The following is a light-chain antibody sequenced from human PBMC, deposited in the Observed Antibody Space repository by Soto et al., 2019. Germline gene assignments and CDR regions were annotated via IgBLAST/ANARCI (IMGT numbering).Light chain of an antibody. J-gene: IGKJ1*01. CDR1: QSISSW. V-gene: IGKV1-5*01. Sequence: IHMTQSPSTLSASVGDRVTITCRASQSISSWLAWYQVEPGKAPKLLMHDASSLESGVPSRLSGSASGTEFTLTISSLQPDDFATYFCQQYSTYSCTFGQGTKVDI. CDR3: QQYSTYSCT. CDR2: DAS.